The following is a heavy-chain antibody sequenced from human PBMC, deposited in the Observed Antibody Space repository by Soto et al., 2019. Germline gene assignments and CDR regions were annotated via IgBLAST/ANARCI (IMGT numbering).Heavy chain of an antibody. J-gene: IGHJ3*02. V-gene: IGHV1-69*13. CDR3: ARDAQDIVATITAFDI. Sequence: SVKVSCKASGGTFSSYAISWARQAPGQGLEWMGGIIPIFGTANYAQKFQGRVTITADESTSTAYMELSSLRSEDTAVYYCARDAQDIVATITAFDIWGQGTMVTVSS. D-gene: IGHD5-12*01. CDR1: GGTFSSYA. CDR2: IIPIFGTA.